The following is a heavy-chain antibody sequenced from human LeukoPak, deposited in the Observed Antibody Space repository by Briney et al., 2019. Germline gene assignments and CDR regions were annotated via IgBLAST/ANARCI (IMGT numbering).Heavy chain of an antibody. CDR1: GFTFSNYA. D-gene: IGHD6-19*01. CDR2: LSDNSGST. J-gene: IGHJ4*02. CDR3: ARWRVAGMDYFDY. Sequence: GGSLRLSCAASGFTFSNYAMSWVRQAPGKGLEWVSTLSDNSGSTYYADSVKGRFTISRDNFKNTLYLQMNSLRAEDTAVYYCARWRVAGMDYFDYWGQGTLVTVSS. V-gene: IGHV3-23*01.